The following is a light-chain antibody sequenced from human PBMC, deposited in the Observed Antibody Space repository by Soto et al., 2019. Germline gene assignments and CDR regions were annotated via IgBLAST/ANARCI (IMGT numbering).Light chain of an antibody. CDR1: QSVSLS. CDR2: GAS. V-gene: IGKV3-15*01. J-gene: IGKJ1*01. Sequence: VLAESPVTLTVSLGYSATLSCRASQSVSLSLAWYQMRPGQPPRLLIYGASTRATDIPARFSGSGSGTDFTLTISILQSEDFAVYFCKQYHIGPSWTFGKGTKVDI. CDR3: KQYHIGPSWT.